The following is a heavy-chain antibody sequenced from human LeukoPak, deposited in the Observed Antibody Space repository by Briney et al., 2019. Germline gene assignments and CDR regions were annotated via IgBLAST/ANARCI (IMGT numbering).Heavy chain of an antibody. V-gene: IGHV3-23*01. Sequence: GGSLRLSCAASGFIFSSYAMSWVRQAPGKGLEWVTSISGSSGSTYYADSVKGRFTISRDNSKNTLYLQMNSLRAEDTAVYYCAKDLEGVVAATFVYWGQGTLVSVSS. CDR1: GFIFSSYA. CDR2: ISGSSGST. J-gene: IGHJ4*02. D-gene: IGHD2-15*01. CDR3: AKDLEGVVAATFVY.